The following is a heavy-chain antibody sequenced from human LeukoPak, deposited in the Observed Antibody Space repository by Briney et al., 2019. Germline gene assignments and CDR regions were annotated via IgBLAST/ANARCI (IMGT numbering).Heavy chain of an antibody. D-gene: IGHD2-15*01. CDR1: GFTFSGSA. Sequence: GGSLRLSCAASGFTFSGSALHWVRQASGKGLEWVGRIKSKTDGGTTDYAAPVKGRFTISRDDSKNTLYLQMNSLKTEDTAVYYRTTQFHDIVVVVAADDYWGQGTLVTVSS. CDR2: IKSKTDGGTT. V-gene: IGHV3-15*01. J-gene: IGHJ4*02. CDR3: TTQFHDIVVVVAADDY.